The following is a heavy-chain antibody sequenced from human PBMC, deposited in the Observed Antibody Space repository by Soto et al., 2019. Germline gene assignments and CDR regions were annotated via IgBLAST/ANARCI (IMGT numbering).Heavy chain of an antibody. CDR2: VTIYDGTT. J-gene: IGHJ4*02. CDR1: GYTFISYG. Sequence: QVQLVQSGAEVKKPGASVKVSCKPSGYTFISYGITWVRQAPGQGLEWMGWVTIYDGTTNYAQKFQGRVTMTTDTSTSTVYLELRSLRSDDTAIYYCARERGGYSYGDYWGQGTLVTVSS. D-gene: IGHD5-18*01. V-gene: IGHV1-18*01. CDR3: ARERGGYSYGDY.